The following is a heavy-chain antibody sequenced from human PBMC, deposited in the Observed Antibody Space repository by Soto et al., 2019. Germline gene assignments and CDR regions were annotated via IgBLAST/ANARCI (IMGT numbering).Heavy chain of an antibody. CDR3: AGSPTVAGAFDY. CDR2: IIPIFGTA. Sequence: GASVKASCKASGYTFTGYYMHWVRQAPGQGLEWMGGIIPIFGTANYAQKFQGRVTITADESTSTAYMELSSLRSEDTAVYYCAGSPTVAGAFDYWGQGTLVTVSS. CDR1: GYTFTGYY. D-gene: IGHD6-19*01. V-gene: IGHV1-69*13. J-gene: IGHJ4*02.